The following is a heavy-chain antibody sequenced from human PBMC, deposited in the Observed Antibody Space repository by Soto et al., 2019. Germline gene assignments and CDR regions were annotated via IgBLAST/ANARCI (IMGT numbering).Heavy chain of an antibody. Sequence: EVQLVETGGGLIQPGGSLRLSCAASGFTVSSNYMSWVRQAPGKGLEWVSVIYSGGSTYYAASVKGRFTISRDNSKNSLYLQMNSLRAEDTAVYYCASYIYGLYYFDYWGQGTLVTVSS. V-gene: IGHV3-53*02. J-gene: IGHJ4*02. CDR1: GFTVSSNY. CDR3: ASYIYGLYYFDY. D-gene: IGHD5-18*01. CDR2: IYSGGST.